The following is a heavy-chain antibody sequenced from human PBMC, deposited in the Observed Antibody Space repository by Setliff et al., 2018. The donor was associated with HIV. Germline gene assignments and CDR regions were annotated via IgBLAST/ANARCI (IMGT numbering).Heavy chain of an antibody. V-gene: IGHV3-23*01. D-gene: IGHD3-22*01. Sequence: GGSLRLSCAASGLTLSNSAMTWVRQKPWRGLEWISLIQSGGIIYYADSVKGRFTISRDNSNNTLSLQMSSLRAEDTALYYCAKLDYYDYSGSWARKVAIDFWGRGTMVTVSS. J-gene: IGHJ3*01. CDR2: IQSGGII. CDR1: GLTLSNSA. CDR3: AKLDYYDYSGSWARKVAIDF.